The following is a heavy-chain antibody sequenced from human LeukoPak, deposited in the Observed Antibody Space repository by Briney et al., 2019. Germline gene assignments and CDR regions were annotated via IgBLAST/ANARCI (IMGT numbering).Heavy chain of an antibody. CDR3: AKDGRDPGYCSSTSCYARSYISPDY. D-gene: IGHD2-2*01. V-gene: IGHV3-21*01. Sequence: GGSLRLSCAASGFTFSSYSMNWVRQAPGKGLEWVSSISSSSSYIYYADSVKGRFTISRDNSKNTLYLQMNSLRAEDTAVYYCAKDGRDPGYCSSTSCYARSYISPDYRGQGTLVTVSS. CDR2: ISSSSSYI. J-gene: IGHJ4*02. CDR1: GFTFSSYS.